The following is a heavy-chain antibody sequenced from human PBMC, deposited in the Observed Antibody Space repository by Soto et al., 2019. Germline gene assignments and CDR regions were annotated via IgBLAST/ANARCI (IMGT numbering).Heavy chain of an antibody. J-gene: IGHJ4*02. Sequence: PGGSLRFSCAASGFTFSNYAVSWVRQSPGRGLEWVASISDRGGSTKYADSVNGRFTISRDNSRNTLFLQMDTLRAEDTAVYYCARLPYSYVSLYFFDFWGQGTLVTVSS. CDR1: GFTFSNYA. CDR3: ARLPYSYVSLYFFDF. V-gene: IGHV3-23*01. D-gene: IGHD5-18*01. CDR2: ISDRGGST.